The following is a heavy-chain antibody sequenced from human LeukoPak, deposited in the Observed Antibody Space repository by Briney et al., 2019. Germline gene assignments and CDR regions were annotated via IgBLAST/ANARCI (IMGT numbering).Heavy chain of an antibody. CDR1: GYTFTGYY. J-gene: IGHJ5*02. V-gene: IGHV1-2*02. D-gene: IGHD6-13*01. CDR3: ARDGAAAGTRWFDP. Sequence: ASVTVSCKASGYTFTGYYMHWVRQAPGQGLEWMGWINPNSGGTNYAQKFQGRVTMTRDTSISTAYMELSRLRSDDTAVYYCARDGAAAGTRWFDPWGQGTLVTASS. CDR2: INPNSGGT.